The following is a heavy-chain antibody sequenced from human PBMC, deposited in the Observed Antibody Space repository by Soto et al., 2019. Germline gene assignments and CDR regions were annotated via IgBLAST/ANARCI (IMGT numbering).Heavy chain of an antibody. CDR1: GGSISSSSYY. V-gene: IGHV4-39*01. CDR2: IYYSGST. J-gene: IGHJ4*02. D-gene: IGHD6-13*01. Sequence: SETLSLTCTVSGGSISSSSYYWGWIRQPPGKGLEWIGSIYYSGSTYYNPSPKSRVTISVDTSKNQFSLKLSSVTAADTAVYYCARGARIAAHNWGQGTLVTSPQ. CDR3: ARGARIAAHN.